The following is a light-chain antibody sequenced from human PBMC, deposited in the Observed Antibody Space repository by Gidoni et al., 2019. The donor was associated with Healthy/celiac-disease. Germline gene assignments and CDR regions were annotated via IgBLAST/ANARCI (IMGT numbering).Light chain of an antibody. Sequence: QSALTQPASVSGSPGQSIPISCTGTSSDVGGYNYVSWYQQHPGKAPKLMIYAGSNRPSGVSNRFSGSKSGNTASLTISGLQAEDEADYYCSSYTSSSTRVFGGGTKLTVL. CDR2: AGS. CDR3: SSYTSSSTRV. V-gene: IGLV2-14*03. J-gene: IGLJ3*02. CDR1: SSDVGGYNY.